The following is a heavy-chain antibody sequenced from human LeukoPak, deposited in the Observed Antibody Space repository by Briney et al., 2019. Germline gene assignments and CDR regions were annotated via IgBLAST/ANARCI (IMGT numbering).Heavy chain of an antibody. Sequence: SETLSLTCTVSGGSISSYYWSWIRQPAGKGLEWIGRIYTSWSTNYNPFLKSRVTMSVDTSKKQFSLKLSSVTAADTAVYYCARDRHKLVDIVAGTLDYWGQGTLVTVSS. D-gene: IGHD5-12*01. CDR3: ARDRHKLVDIVAGTLDY. J-gene: IGHJ4*02. CDR1: GGSISSYY. V-gene: IGHV4-4*07. CDR2: IYTSWST.